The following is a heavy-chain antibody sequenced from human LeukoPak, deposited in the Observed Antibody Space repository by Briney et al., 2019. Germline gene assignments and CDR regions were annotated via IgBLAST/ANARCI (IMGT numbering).Heavy chain of an antibody. CDR2: ISSSSSYI. J-gene: IGHJ4*02. Sequence: GGSLRLSCAASEFTFSSYAMTWVRQAPGKGLEWVSSISSSSSYIYYADSVKGRFTISRDNAKNSLYLQMNSLRAEDTAVYYCASTKGPVPAANDYWGQGTLVTVSS. V-gene: IGHV3-21*01. CDR1: EFTFSSYA. CDR3: ASTKGPVPAANDY. D-gene: IGHD2-2*01.